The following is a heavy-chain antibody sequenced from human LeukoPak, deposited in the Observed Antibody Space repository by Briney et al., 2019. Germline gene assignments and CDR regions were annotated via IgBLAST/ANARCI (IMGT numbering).Heavy chain of an antibody. CDR2: IQFDGGDI. CDR1: GLIFSNYG. CDR3: AKDLTLYGDFPYFDY. J-gene: IGHJ4*02. V-gene: IGHV3-30*02. D-gene: IGHD2-21*01. Sequence: PGGSLRLSCVASGLIFSNYGMHWVRQAPGKGLEWVAFIQFDGGDIFYADSVKGRFTISRDNSKNTLYLEMNSLRAEDTAVYYCAKDLTLYGDFPYFDYWGRGTLVTVSS.